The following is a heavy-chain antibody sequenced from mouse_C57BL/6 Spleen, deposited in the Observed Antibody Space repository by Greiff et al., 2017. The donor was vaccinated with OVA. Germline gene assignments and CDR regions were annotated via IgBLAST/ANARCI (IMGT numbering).Heavy chain of an antibody. CDR2: IDPSDSYT. Sequence: QVQLQQPGAELVKPGASVKLSCKASGYTFTSYWMQWVKQRPGQGLEWIGEIDPSDSYTNYNQKFKGKATLTVDTSSSTAYMQLSSLTSEDSAVYYCARRNWDGSFAYWGQGTLVTVSA. J-gene: IGHJ3*01. D-gene: IGHD4-1*01. CDR3: ARRNWDGSFAY. V-gene: IGHV1-50*01. CDR1: GYTFTSYW.